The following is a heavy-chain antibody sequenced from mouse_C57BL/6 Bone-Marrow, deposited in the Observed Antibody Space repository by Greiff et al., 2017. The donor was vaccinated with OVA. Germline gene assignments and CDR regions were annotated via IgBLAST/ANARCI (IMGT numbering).Heavy chain of an antibody. CDR3: AIGHYYGSSGYFDY. CDR1: GYTFTSYW. J-gene: IGHJ2*01. V-gene: IGHV1-74*01. Sequence: QVQLQQPGAELVKPGASVKVSCKASGYTFTSYWMHWVKQRPGQGLEWIGRIHPSDSDTNYNQKFKGKATLTVDKSSSPAYMQLSSLTSEDSAVYYCAIGHYYGSSGYFDYWGQGTTLTVSS. D-gene: IGHD1-1*01. CDR2: IHPSDSDT.